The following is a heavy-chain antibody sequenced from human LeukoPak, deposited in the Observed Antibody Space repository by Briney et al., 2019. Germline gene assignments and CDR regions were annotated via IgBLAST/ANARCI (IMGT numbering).Heavy chain of an antibody. J-gene: IGHJ4*02. CDR2: IYFSEST. Sequence: PSETLSLTCTVSDGSISGNYWSWIRQPPGKGLEWIGYIYFSESTNYSPSLKSRVTISVDLSKNQFSLKLNSVTAADTAVYYCARTRSSGTCDYWGQGTLVTVSS. CDR1: DGSISGNY. D-gene: IGHD1-26*01. V-gene: IGHV4-59*01. CDR3: ARTRSSGTCDY.